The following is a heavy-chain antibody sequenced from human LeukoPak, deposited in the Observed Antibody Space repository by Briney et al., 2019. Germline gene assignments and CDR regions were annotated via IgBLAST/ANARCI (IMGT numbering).Heavy chain of an antibody. D-gene: IGHD3-22*01. CDR1: GFTFSSYA. Sequence: GGSLRLSCAASGFTFSSYAMSWVRQAPGKGLEWVSTISGSGGSTYYANSVKGRFTISRDNSKNTLYLQMNSLRAEDTAVYYCAKKDYFDSSGYADFDYWGQGTLVSVSS. J-gene: IGHJ4*02. CDR3: AKKDYFDSSGYADFDY. CDR2: ISGSGGST. V-gene: IGHV3-23*01.